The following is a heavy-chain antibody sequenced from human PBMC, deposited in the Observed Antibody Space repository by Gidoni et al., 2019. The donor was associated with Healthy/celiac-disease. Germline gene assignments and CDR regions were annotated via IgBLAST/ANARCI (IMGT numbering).Heavy chain of an antibody. CDR1: GFTFSSYA. CDR2: ISGSGGST. Sequence: EVQLLESGGGLVQPGGSLRLSCAASGFTFSSYAMSWVRKAPGKGREGVSAISGSGGSTYYADSVKGRFTIYRDKSKNTLYLQMNSLRAEDTAVDYGAKGNDAFDIWGQGTMVTVSS. V-gene: IGHV3-23*01. CDR3: AKGNDAFDI. J-gene: IGHJ3*02.